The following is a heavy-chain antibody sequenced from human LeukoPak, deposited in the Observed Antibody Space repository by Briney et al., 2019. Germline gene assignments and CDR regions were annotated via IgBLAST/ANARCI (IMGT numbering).Heavy chain of an antibody. V-gene: IGHV4-61*02. J-gene: IGHJ4*02. CDR1: GGSISSGSFY. Sequence: SETLSLTCTVSGGSISSGSFYWSWIRQPAGKGLEWIGRIYTSGSTNYNPSLKSRVTISVDTSKNQFSLKLSSVTAADTAVYYCARGTVGSGGYWGQGTLVTVSS. CDR2: IYTSGST. D-gene: IGHD4-23*01. CDR3: ARGTVGSGGY.